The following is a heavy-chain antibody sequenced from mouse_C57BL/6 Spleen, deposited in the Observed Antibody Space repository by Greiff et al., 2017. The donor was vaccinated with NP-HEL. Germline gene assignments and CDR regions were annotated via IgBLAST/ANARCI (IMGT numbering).Heavy chain of an antibody. D-gene: IGHD6-1*01. J-gene: IGHJ4*01. V-gene: IGHV1-55*01. CDR3: ARNLAATRREDMDY. CDR1: GYTFTSYW. CDR2: LYPGSGST. Sequence: QVQLQQPGAELVKPGASVKMSCKASGYTFTSYWITWVKQRPGQGLEWIGDLYPGSGSTNYNVKFKSKATLTVVTSSSTAYMQLSSLTSEAAAVYYCARNLAATRREDMDYWGQGTSVTVSS.